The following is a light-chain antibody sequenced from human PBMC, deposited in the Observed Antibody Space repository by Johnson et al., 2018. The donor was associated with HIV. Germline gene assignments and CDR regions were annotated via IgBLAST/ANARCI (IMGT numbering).Light chain of an antibody. CDR3: GTWDSSLSAYA. CDR2: ENN. CDR1: SSNIGNNY. Sequence: QSVLTQPPSVSAAPGQKVTISCSGSSSNIGNNYVSWYQQLPGTAPKLLIYENNKRPSGIPDRFSGSKSGTSATLGITGLQTGDRADYYCGTWDSSLSAYAFGTGTKFTVL. J-gene: IGLJ1*01. V-gene: IGLV1-51*02.